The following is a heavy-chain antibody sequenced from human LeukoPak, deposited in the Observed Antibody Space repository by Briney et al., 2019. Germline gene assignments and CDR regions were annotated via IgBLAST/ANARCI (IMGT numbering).Heavy chain of an antibody. D-gene: IGHD6-19*01. V-gene: IGHV3-7*01. CDR3: ASGSGWVFDY. Sequence: GGSLRLSCAASGFTFSSYWMSWVRQSPGKGLEWVGIMKEDGSEKYNVDSVKGRFTISRDNAKNSLFLQMNSLRAEDTAVYYCASGSGWVFDYWGQGTLVTVSS. CDR2: MKEDGSEK. J-gene: IGHJ4*02. CDR1: GFTFSSYW.